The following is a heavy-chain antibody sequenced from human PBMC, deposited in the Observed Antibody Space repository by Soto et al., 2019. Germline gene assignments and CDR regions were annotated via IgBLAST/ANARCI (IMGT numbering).Heavy chain of an antibody. V-gene: IGHV5-51*01. J-gene: IGHJ5*02. CDR2: IYPGDSDT. Sequence: PGESLKISCKGSGYSSTSYWTGWVRQMPGKGLEWMGIIYPGDSDTRYSPSFQGQVTISADRSISTAYLQWSSLKASDTAMYYCARQYSGHDFGGFDPLSQGTLVTVSS. CDR3: ARQYSGHDFGGFDP. D-gene: IGHD5-12*01. CDR1: GYSSTSYW.